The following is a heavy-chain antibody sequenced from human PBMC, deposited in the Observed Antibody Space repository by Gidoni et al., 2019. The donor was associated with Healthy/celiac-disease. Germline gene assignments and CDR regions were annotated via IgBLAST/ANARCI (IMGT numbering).Heavy chain of an antibody. J-gene: IGHJ5*02. CDR2: IYYSGST. CDR1: GGSISSSSYY. D-gene: IGHD3-3*01. Sequence: QLQLQESGPGLVKPSETLSLTCTVSGGSISSSSYYWGWIRQPPGKGLEWIGSIYYSGSTYYNPSLKSRVTISVDTSKNQFSLKLSSVTAADTAVYYCARQAPLFGVVLYFDPWGQGTLVTVSS. V-gene: IGHV4-39*01. CDR3: ARQAPLFGVVLYFDP.